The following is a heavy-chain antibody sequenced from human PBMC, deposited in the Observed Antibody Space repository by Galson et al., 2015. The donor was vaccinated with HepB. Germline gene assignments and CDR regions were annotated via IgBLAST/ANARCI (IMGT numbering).Heavy chain of an antibody. J-gene: IGHJ5*02. CDR2: ISGSGDST. Sequence: SLRLSCAVSGFTFSSYAMSWVRQSPVKGLEWVSAISGSGDSTYYADSVKGRFAISRDNSKNTLYLQMNSLRAEDTAVYYCAKSRGAVAAKGQVFPWGQGTLVTVSS. CDR3: AKSRGAVAAKGQVFP. D-gene: IGHD6-19*01. CDR1: GFTFSSYA. V-gene: IGHV3-23*01.